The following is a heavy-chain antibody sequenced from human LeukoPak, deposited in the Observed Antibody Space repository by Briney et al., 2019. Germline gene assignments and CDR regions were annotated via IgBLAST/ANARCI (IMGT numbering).Heavy chain of an antibody. Sequence: GGSLRLSCAASGFTFSSYSMKWVRQAPGKGLEWVSYISSSSRTIYYADSVKGRFTISRDNAKNSLYLQMNSLRDEDTAVYYCARGQARDSSGWHWYFDLWGCGTLVTVSS. CDR2: ISSSSRTI. CDR3: ARGQARDSSGWHWYFDL. CDR1: GFTFSSYS. D-gene: IGHD6-19*01. J-gene: IGHJ2*01. V-gene: IGHV3-48*02.